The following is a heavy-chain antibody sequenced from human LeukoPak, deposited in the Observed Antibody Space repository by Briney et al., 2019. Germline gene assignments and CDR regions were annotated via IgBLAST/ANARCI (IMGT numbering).Heavy chain of an antibody. CDR1: GYTFTSYG. D-gene: IGHD3-10*01. CDR2: ISAYNGNT. J-gene: IGHJ6*04. V-gene: IGHV1-18*04. Sequence: ASVKVSCKASGYTFTSYGISWVRQAPGQGLEWMGWISAYNGNTNYAQKFQGRVTMTTDTSTSTAYMELRSLRSDDTAVYYCARVVRGSDYYYYGMDVWGKGTTVTVSS. CDR3: ARVVRGSDYYYYGMDV.